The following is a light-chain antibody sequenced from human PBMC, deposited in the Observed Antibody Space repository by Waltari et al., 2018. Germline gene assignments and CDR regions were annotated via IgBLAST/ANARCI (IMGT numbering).Light chain of an antibody. J-gene: IGKJ5*01. CDR3: HQYSSNLIT. CDR1: GINNY. CDR2: DAS. Sequence: GINNYLAWFLQKPGEAPKSLIYDASRLQSGVPSRFSGSGSGTDFTLTISSLQPEDFGNYYCHQYSSNLITFGQGSRLEIK. V-gene: IGKV1-16*01.